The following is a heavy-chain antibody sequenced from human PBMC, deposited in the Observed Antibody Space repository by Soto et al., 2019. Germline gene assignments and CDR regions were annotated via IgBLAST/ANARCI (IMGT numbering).Heavy chain of an antibody. CDR3: ARRRVYYIPLGEPSAIGDDFDV. V-gene: IGHV2-5*02. Sequence: QITLTETGPTLVKPTQTLTLTCTFSGFSLTATGEGVGWIRQPPGKALEWLGVIFWDDDKRYSPSLRGRLTVTKDTSKNQVVLSLTNMGPVDTATYYFARRRVYYIPLGEPSAIGDDFDVWGQGTLVTVSA. CDR2: IFWDDDK. J-gene: IGHJ3*01. CDR1: GFSLTATGEG. D-gene: IGHD3-3*01.